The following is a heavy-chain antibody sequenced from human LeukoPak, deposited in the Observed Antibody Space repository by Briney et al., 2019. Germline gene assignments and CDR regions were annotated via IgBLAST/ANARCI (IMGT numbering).Heavy chain of an antibody. D-gene: IGHD4-17*01. CDR3: ARDEDGDYYYGMDV. CDR1: GFTFSSYS. J-gene: IGHJ6*02. Sequence: GGSLRLSCAASGFTFSSYSMNWVRQAPGKGLEWVSYISSSSSTIYYADSVKGRFTISRDNAKNSLYLQMNSLRAEDTAVYYCARDEDGDYYYGMDVWGQGTTVTVSS. CDR2: ISSSSSTI. V-gene: IGHV3-48*04.